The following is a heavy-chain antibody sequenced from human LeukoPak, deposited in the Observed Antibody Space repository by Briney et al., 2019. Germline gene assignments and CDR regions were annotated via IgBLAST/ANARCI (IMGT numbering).Heavy chain of an antibody. V-gene: IGHV3-23*01. CDR3: AKGQNGALRDY. D-gene: IGHD4-17*01. CDR1: GFTFSSYA. J-gene: IGHJ4*02. CDR2: ISTSGADA. Sequence: GGSLRLSCTASGFTFSSYAMVWVRQAPRKGLEWVSAISTSGADASYADSVKGRFTVSRDNSKNTLSLQMNSLRADDTALYYCAKGQNGALRDYWGQGTLVTASS.